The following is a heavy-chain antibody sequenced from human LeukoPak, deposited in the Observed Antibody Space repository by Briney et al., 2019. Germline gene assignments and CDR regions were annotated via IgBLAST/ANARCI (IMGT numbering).Heavy chain of an antibody. Sequence: GGSLRLSCAASGFTFSSYAMTWVRQAPGKGLEWVSAISGSGGATYYADSVKGRFTISRDNAKNSLYLQMNSLRAEDTAVYYCASRIAAAGAEYFQHWGQGTLVTVSS. J-gene: IGHJ1*01. CDR3: ASRIAAAGAEYFQH. CDR2: ISGSGGAT. D-gene: IGHD6-13*01. V-gene: IGHV3-23*01. CDR1: GFTFSSYA.